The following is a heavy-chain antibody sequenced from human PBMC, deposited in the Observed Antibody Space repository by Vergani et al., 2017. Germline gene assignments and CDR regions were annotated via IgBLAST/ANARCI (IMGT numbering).Heavy chain of an antibody. CDR3: ARGRGVVVPAALRWFDP. CDR1: GGSFSGYY. V-gene: IGHV4-34*01. Sequence: QVQLQQWGAGLLKPSETLSLTCAVYGGSFSGYYWSWIRQPPGKGLEWIGEINHSGSTNYNPSLKSRVTISVDTSKNQFSLKLSSVTAADTAVYYCARGRGVVVPAALRWFDPWGQGTLVTVSS. D-gene: IGHD2-2*01. J-gene: IGHJ5*02. CDR2: INHSGST.